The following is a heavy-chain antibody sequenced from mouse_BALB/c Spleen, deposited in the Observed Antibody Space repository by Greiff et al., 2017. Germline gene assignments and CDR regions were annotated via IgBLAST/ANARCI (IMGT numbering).Heavy chain of an antibody. D-gene: IGHD1-1*01. CDR2: ISSGGSYT. CDR3: TREGTTVVYDY. Sequence: EVKVVESGGGLVKPGGSLKLSCAASGFTFSSYTMSWVRQTPEKRLEWVATISSGGSYTYYPDSVKGRFTISRDNAKNTLYLQMSSLKSEDTAMYYCTREGTTVVYDYWGQGTTLTVSS. J-gene: IGHJ2*01. CDR1: GFTFSSYT. V-gene: IGHV5-6-4*01.